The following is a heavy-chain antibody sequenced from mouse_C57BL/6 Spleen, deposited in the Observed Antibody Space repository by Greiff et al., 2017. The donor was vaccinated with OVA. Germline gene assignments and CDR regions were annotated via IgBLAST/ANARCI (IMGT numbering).Heavy chain of an antibody. CDR2: ISYSGST. Sequence: EVQRVESGPGLAKPSQTLSLTCSVTGYSITSDYWNWIRKFPGNKLEYMGYISYSGSTYYNPSLKSRISITRDTSKNQYYLQLNSVTTEDTATYYCARYAVYYGSSYGYFDVWGTGTTVTVSS. CDR1: GYSITSDY. V-gene: IGHV3-8*01. J-gene: IGHJ1*03. D-gene: IGHD1-1*01. CDR3: ARYAVYYGSSYGYFDV.